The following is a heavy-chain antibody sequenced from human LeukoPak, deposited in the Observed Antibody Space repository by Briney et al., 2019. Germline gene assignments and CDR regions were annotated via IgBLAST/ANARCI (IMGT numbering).Heavy chain of an antibody. CDR3: ARHFVYYYGSGTYYPCWFDP. Sequence: SETLSLTCTVSGGSISDSLYYWGWIRQSPGKGLEWIVCSYYSGITYYNPSLKSRVTISVDTSRDQFSLKLSSVTAADTTVYYCARHFVYYYGSGTYYPCWFDPWGQGTLVTVSS. CDR2: SYYSGIT. D-gene: IGHD3-10*01. V-gene: IGHV4-39*01. J-gene: IGHJ5*02. CDR1: GGSISDSLYY.